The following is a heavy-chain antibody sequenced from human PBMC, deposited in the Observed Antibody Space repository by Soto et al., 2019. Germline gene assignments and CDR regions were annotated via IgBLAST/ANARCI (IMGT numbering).Heavy chain of an antibody. CDR3: ARDTMYYYDFDAFDI. Sequence: GVSLRLSCAASVFTFSDYYMSWIRQAPGKGLEWVSYISSSGSTIYYADSVKGRFTISRDNAKNSLYLQMNSLRAEDTAVYYCARDTMYYYDFDAFDIWGQGTMVTVSS. J-gene: IGHJ3*02. D-gene: IGHD3-22*01. CDR1: VFTFSDYY. V-gene: IGHV3-11*01. CDR2: ISSSGSTI.